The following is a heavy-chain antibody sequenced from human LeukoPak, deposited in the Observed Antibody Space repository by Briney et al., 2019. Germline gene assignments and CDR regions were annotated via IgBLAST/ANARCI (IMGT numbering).Heavy chain of an antibody. V-gene: IGHV4-34*01. J-gene: IGHJ5*02. CDR2: INHSGST. D-gene: IGHD2-15*01. CDR1: GGSFSGYY. Sequence: PSETLSLTCAVYGGSFSGYYWTWIRQPPGKGLEWIGEINHSGSTNYNPSLKSRVTISVETSRNQFSPKLSSVTAADTAVYYCARWWGFDPWGQGTLVTVSS. CDR3: ARWWGFDP.